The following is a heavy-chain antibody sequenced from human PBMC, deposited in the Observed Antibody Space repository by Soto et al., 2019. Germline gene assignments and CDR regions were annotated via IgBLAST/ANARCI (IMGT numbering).Heavy chain of an antibody. CDR2: INHIGST. J-gene: IGHJ4*02. CDR1: GGSFSGYY. D-gene: IGHD3-22*01. Sequence: SETLSLTCAVYGGSFSGYYWSWIRQPPGKGLEWIGEINHIGSTNYNPSLKSRVTISVDKSKNQFSLKLNSVTAADTAVFYCAGLFPYVSSGYHLNYLGQGTLVTVSS. V-gene: IGHV4-34*01. CDR3: AGLFPYVSSGYHLNY.